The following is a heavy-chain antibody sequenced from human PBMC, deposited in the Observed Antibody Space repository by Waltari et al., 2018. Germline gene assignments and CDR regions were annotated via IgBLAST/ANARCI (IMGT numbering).Heavy chain of an antibody. CDR3: ARTVWVQGTQSDWFDP. V-gene: IGHV1-8*01. D-gene: IGHD5-18*01. CDR2: MNPNSGNT. J-gene: IGHJ5*02. CDR1: GYTFTSYD. Sequence: QVPLVQSGAAVKKPGASVKVSCKASGYTFTSYDINWVRQATGQGLEWMGWMNPNSGNTGYAQKFQGRVTMTRNTSISTAYMELSSLRSEDTAVYYCARTVWVQGTQSDWFDPWGQGTLVTVSS.